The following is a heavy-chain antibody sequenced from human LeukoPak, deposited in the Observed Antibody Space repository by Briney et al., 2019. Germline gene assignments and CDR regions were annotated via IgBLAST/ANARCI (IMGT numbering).Heavy chain of an antibody. CDR2: INTNLHAGTT. D-gene: IGHD3-3*01. CDR3: TTDFSHFDFSSGFYSY. CDR1: GFTFTNAW. V-gene: IGHV3-15*01. J-gene: IGHJ4*01. Sequence: KPGGSLRLSCAASGFTFTNAWMVWVRQAPGKGLEWVGRINTNLHAGTTDFAAAVKGRFTMSRDDLSKTVYLQMNGLKTEDTGVYYCTTDFSHFDFSSGFYSYWGHGSLVSVSA.